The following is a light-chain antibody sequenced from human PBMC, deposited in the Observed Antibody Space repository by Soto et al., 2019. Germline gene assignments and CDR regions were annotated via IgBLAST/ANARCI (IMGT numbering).Light chain of an antibody. Sequence: DIQMTQSPPSLSASVGDRVTITCRASQDISNYLAWYQQKPRKVPKLLIYAASTLQSGVPSRFSGRGSGTDIALTINSLQPEDVATYYCQNYNTAPLTFGGGTKVEI. CDR3: QNYNTAPLT. CDR1: QDISNY. V-gene: IGKV1-27*01. CDR2: AAS. J-gene: IGKJ4*01.